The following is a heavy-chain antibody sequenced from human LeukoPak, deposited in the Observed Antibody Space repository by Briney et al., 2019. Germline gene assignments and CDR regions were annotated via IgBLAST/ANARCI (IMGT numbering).Heavy chain of an antibody. CDR1: GGSISSSRYY. J-gene: IGHJ4*02. Sequence: SETLSLTCTVSGGSISSSRYYWGWIRQPPGKGLEWIGSIYYSGNTYYNPSLKSRVTIYVDTSKNNFSLKLSSVTAADTAVYYCARLTFWDYYDSSGYYGGYWGQGTLVTVPS. D-gene: IGHD3-22*01. CDR3: ARLTFWDYYDSSGYYGGY. CDR2: IYYSGNT. V-gene: IGHV4-39*02.